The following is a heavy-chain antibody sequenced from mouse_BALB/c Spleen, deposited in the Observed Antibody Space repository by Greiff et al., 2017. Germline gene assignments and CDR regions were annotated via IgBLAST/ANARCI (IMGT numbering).Heavy chain of an antibody. CDR2: INSNGGST. CDR1: GFTFSSYG. J-gene: IGHJ2*01. V-gene: IGHV5-6-3*01. Sequence: EVQLVESGGGLVQPGGSLKLSCAASGFTFSSYGMSWVRQTPDKRLELVATINSNGGSTYYPDSVKGRFTISRDNAKNTLYLQMSSLKSEDTAMYYCARDNWDDYWGQGTTLTVSS. D-gene: IGHD4-1*01. CDR3: ARDNWDDY.